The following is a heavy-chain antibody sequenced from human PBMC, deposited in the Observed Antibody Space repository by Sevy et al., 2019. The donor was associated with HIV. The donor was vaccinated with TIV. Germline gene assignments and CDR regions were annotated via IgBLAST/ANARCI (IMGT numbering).Heavy chain of an antibody. CDR2: IWDDGSNK. V-gene: IGHV3-33*01. J-gene: IGHJ5*02. CDR1: GFTFSSYG. CDR3: ARDFSSKGGNWFDP. D-gene: IGHD6-13*01. Sequence: GGSLRLSCAASGFTFSSYGMHWVRQAPGKGLEWVAVIWDDGSNKYYADSVKGRFTISRDNSKNTLYLQMNSLRAEDTAVYYCARDFSSKGGNWFDPWGQGTLVTVSS.